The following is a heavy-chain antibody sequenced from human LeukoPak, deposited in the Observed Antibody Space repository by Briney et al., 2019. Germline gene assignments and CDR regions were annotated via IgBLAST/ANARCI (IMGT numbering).Heavy chain of an antibody. D-gene: IGHD2-2*02. Sequence: SETLSLTCTVSGGSISSSNWWSWVRQPPGKGLEWIGEIYHSGSTNYNPSLKSRVTISVDKSKNQFSLKLSSVTAADTAVYYCARTLDTPGAFDIWGQGTMVTVSS. CDR3: ARTLDTPGAFDI. J-gene: IGHJ3*02. V-gene: IGHV4-4*02. CDR2: IYHSGST. CDR1: GGSISSSNW.